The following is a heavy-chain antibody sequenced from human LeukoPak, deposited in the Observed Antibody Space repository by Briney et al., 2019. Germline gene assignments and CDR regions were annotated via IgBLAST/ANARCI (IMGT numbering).Heavy chain of an antibody. CDR3: ARIPGYYDSSGSLHSDY. Sequence: PGGSLRLSCAASRITFSSKSMNWVRQAPGKGLEWVSSISSSSSYIYYADSVKGRFTISRDNAKNSLYLQMNSLRAEDTAVYYCARIPGYYDSSGSLHSDYWGQGTLVTVSS. D-gene: IGHD3-22*01. J-gene: IGHJ4*02. CDR1: RITFSSKS. CDR2: ISSSSSYI. V-gene: IGHV3-21*01.